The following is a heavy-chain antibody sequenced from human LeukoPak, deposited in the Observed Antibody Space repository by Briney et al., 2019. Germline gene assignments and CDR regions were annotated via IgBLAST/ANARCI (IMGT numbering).Heavy chain of an antibody. CDR3: ARDVVVVPAAMGRQEDY. D-gene: IGHD2-2*01. Sequence: PGGSLRLSCAASGFTFSDYYMSWIRQAPGKGLEWVSYISSSGSTIYYADSMKGRFTISRDNAKNSLYLQMNSLRAEDTAVYYCARDVVVVPAAMGRQEDYWGQGTLVTVSS. J-gene: IGHJ4*02. CDR1: GFTFSDYY. V-gene: IGHV3-11*01. CDR2: ISSSGSTI.